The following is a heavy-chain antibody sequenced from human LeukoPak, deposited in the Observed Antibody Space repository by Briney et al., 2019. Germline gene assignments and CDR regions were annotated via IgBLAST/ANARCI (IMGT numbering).Heavy chain of an antibody. D-gene: IGHD3-3*01. V-gene: IGHV4-39*01. CDR3: ARLPRYDFWS. J-gene: IGHJ4*02. Sequence: SESLSLTCTVSGDSISRTNFYWGWSRQPPGNELEWIGSIYYSGTTNYTPSLKSRVTMSLDTSKKQFSLKLRSVTAADTAVYYCARLPRYDFWSWGQGTLVTVPS. CDR2: IYYSGTT. CDR1: GDSISRTNFY.